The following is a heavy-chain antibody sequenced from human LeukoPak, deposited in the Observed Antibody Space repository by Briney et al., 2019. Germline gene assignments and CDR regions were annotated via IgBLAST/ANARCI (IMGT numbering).Heavy chain of an antibody. CDR3: ARAEMATRIFDY. CDR2: IKQDGSKK. V-gene: IGHV3-7*01. J-gene: IGHJ4*02. D-gene: IGHD5-24*01. Sequence: GGSLRLSCAASGFTFSSYWMTWVRQAPGKGLEWVANIKQDGSKKSYVDSVKGRFTISRDNSKNTLYLQMNSLRAEDTAVYYCARAEMATRIFDYWGQGTLVTVSS. CDR1: GFTFSSYW.